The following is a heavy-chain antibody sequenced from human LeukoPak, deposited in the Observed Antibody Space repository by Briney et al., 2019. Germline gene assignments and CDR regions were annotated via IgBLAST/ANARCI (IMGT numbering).Heavy chain of an antibody. Sequence: SETLSLTCTVSGGSISSYYWSWIRQPPGKGLEWIGYIYYSGSTNYNPSLKSRVTISVDTSKNQFSLKLSSVTAADTAVYYCARHERVPAARSLLGFDPWGQGTLVTVSS. CDR3: ARHERVPAARSLLGFDP. V-gene: IGHV4-59*08. CDR1: GGSISSYY. D-gene: IGHD2-2*01. J-gene: IGHJ5*02. CDR2: IYYSGST.